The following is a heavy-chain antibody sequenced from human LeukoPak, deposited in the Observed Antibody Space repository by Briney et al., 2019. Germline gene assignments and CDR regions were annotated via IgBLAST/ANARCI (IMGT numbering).Heavy chain of an antibody. CDR1: GGSFSGYY. Sequence: SETLSLTCAVYGGSFSGYYWSWIRQPPGKGLEWIGYIYYSGSTNYNPSLKSRVTISVDTSKNQFSLKLSSVTAADTAVYYCARHGETEDYGDYENYFDYWGQGALVTVSS. D-gene: IGHD4-17*01. CDR2: IYYSGST. CDR3: ARHGETEDYGDYENYFDY. J-gene: IGHJ4*02. V-gene: IGHV4-59*08.